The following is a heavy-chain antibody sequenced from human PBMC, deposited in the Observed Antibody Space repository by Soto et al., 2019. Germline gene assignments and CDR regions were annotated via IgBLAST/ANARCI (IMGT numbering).Heavy chain of an antibody. D-gene: IGHD2-2*01. J-gene: IGHJ4*02. CDR3: ARAVLPATAPFDY. V-gene: IGHV4-59*01. CDR1: GGSISNYY. CDR2: IYYSGST. Sequence: QVQLQESGPRLVKPSETLSLTCIVSGGSISNYYWSWIRQPPGKGLEWIGYIYYSGSTNYNPSLQSRVTISVDTSKNQFSLKLGYVTAADTAVYYCARAVLPATAPFDYWGQGTLVTVSS.